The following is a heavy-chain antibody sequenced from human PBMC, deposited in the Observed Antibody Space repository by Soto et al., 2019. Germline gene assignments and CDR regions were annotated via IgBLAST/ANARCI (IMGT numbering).Heavy chain of an antibody. CDR2: IYHMGGT. D-gene: IGHD5-12*01. J-gene: IGHJ5*02. V-gene: IGHV4-59*03. Sequence: QVQLQESGPGLVKPSETLSLTCTVSGASLNSDYWSWIRQSPGKGLEWIGYIYHMGGTDYNPSLKSRVTISIDKSKIQFSLNLRSVTAADTAVYFCARFTYKSGFNWFDPWGQGTQVTVSS. CDR1: GASLNSDY. CDR3: ARFTYKSGFNWFDP.